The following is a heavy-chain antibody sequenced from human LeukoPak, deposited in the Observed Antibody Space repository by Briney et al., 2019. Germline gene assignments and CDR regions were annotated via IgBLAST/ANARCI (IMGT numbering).Heavy chain of an antibody. CDR1: GGSISSYY. CDR2: IYTSGST. CDR3: AREPSEAPYYYYYMDV. J-gene: IGHJ6*03. Sequence: PSETLSLTCTVSGGSISSYYWSWLRQPAGKGLEWIGRIYTSGSTNYNPSLKSRVTMSVDTSKNQFSLKLSSVTAADTAVYYCAREPSEAPYYYYYMDVWGKGTTVTISS. V-gene: IGHV4-4*07.